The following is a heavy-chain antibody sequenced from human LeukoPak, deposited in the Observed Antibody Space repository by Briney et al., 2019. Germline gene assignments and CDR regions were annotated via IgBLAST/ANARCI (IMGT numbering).Heavy chain of an antibody. J-gene: IGHJ4*02. V-gene: IGHV1-69*13. Sequence: SVKVSCKASGGTFSSYAISWVRQAPGQGLEWMGGIIPIFGTANYAQKFQGRVTITADESTSTAYMELSSLRSEDTAVYYCATHQYYYDSSGYTDWDQGTLVTVSS. CDR3: ATHQYYYDSSGYTD. CDR1: GGTFSSYA. CDR2: IIPIFGTA. D-gene: IGHD3-22*01.